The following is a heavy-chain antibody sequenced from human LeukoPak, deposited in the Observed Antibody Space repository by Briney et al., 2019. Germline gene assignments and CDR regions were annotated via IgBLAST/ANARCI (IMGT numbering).Heavy chain of an antibody. J-gene: IGHJ4*02. CDR2: INPNSGGT. V-gene: IGHV1-2*02. CDR3: ARGVYSGYDFDY. D-gene: IGHD5-12*01. Sequence: WASVKVSCKASGDTFTGYYMQWVRQAPGEGLEWMGWINPNSGGTNYAQKFQGRVTMTRDTSISTAYMELSRLRSDDTAVYYCARGVYSGYDFDYWGQGTLVTVSS. CDR1: GDTFTGYY.